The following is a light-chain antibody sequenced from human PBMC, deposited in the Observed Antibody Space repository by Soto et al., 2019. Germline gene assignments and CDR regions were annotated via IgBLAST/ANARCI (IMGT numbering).Light chain of an antibody. CDR2: GAS. CDR1: QSVSSSY. Sequence: EIVLTQSPGTLHLSPGERATLSCRASQSVSSSYLAWYQQKPGQAPRHLIYGASSRATGIPDRFSGSGSGTDFTVSISRVEPEDFEVYYCQQCGSSPQTFGQGTKVEIK. CDR3: QQCGSSPQT. J-gene: IGKJ1*01. V-gene: IGKV3-20*01.